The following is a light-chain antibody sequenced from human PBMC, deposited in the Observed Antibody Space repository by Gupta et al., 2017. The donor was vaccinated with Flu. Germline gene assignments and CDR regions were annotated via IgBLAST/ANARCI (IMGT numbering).Light chain of an antibody. CDR2: DDS. Sequence: SYVLTQPPSVSVAPGQTVRITCGGKNIGSKSVHWFQQKPGQAPVVVVFDDSDRPSGIPERFSGSNSGNTATLTISRVDAGDEADFYCQAWDRSSEQYVVFGGGTKLTVL. CDR3: QAWDRSSEQYVV. J-gene: IGLJ2*01. V-gene: IGLV3-21*02. CDR1: NIGSKS.